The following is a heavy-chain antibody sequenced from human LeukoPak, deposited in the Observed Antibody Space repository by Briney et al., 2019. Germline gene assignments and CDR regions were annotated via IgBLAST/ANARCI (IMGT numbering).Heavy chain of an antibody. V-gene: IGHV4-38-2*02. Sequence: PSETLSLTCTVSNYSISSGYYWAWIRQPPGKGLEWIGSIYYSGSTYYNPSLKSRVTISVDTSKNQFSLKLSSVTAADTAVYYCARQGYYYGSGSFLFAFDPWGQGTLVTVSS. CDR3: ARQGYYYGSGSFLFAFDP. J-gene: IGHJ5*02. CDR2: IYYSGST. D-gene: IGHD3-10*01. CDR1: NYSISSGYY.